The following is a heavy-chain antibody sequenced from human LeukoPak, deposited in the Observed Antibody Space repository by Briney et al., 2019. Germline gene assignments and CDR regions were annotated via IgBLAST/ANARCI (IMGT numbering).Heavy chain of an antibody. CDR3: ARGRFSGPNDY. J-gene: IGHJ4*02. V-gene: IGHV3-53*01. Sequence: PGGSLRLSCAVSAGSVSSNYMNWVRQAPGKGLEWVSVIYSGGATYYADSVRGRFTISRDNSKNMVSLQMTSLGAEDTAVYYCARGRFSGPNDYWGQGTLVTVSS. CDR1: AGSVSSNY. D-gene: IGHD2-15*01. CDR2: IYSGGAT.